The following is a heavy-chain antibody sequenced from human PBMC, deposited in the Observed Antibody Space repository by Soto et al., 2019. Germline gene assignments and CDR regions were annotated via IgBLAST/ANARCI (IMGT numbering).Heavy chain of an antibody. V-gene: IGHV4-31*03. J-gene: IGHJ5*02. D-gene: IGHD2-21*02. CDR2: ISSSGST. CDR3: ARSGVTGIVIPSHWFDP. Sequence: PSETLSLTCTVSGDSIGGVGYWSWIRQFRGRGLEWIGCISSSGSTYYNPALNNRISLSLDTSQNQFSLELLSVTAADTAIYYCARSGVTGIVIPSHWFDPWGQGTLVTVSS. CDR1: GDSIGGVGY.